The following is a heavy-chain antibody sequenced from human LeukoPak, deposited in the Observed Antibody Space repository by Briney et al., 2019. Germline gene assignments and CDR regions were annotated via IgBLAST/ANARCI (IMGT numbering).Heavy chain of an antibody. D-gene: IGHD3-22*01. V-gene: IGHV3-21*05. J-gene: IGHJ4*02. CDR2: ISSSSTFI. CDR3: AKDRGYYDREFVN. Sequence: GGSLRLSCAASGFTFSNFAMDWVRQAPGKGLEWISYISSSSTFIKNADSVKGRFTVSRDNYKNMVYLQMNSLRAEDTAVYYCAKDRGYYDREFVNWGQGALITVSS. CDR1: GFTFSNFA.